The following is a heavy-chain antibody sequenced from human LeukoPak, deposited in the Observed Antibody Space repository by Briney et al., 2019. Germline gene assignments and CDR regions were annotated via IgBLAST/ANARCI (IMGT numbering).Heavy chain of an antibody. J-gene: IGHJ6*03. D-gene: IGHD2-15*01. V-gene: IGHV4-39*01. CDR2: IYYSGST. CDR3: ARHLYLVYYYHYYMDV. Sequence: SETLSLTCTVSGGSISSSSYYWGWIRQPPGKGLEWIGSIYYSGSTYYNPSLKSRVTISVDTSKNQFSLKLSSVTAADTAVYYCARHLYLVYYYHYYMDVWGKGTTVTVSS. CDR1: GGSISSSSYY.